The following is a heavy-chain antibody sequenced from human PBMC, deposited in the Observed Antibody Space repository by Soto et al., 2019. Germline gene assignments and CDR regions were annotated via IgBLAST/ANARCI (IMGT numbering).Heavy chain of an antibody. J-gene: IGHJ6*02. CDR2: IIPIFGTA. CDR1: GGTFSSYA. Sequence: SVKVSCKASGGTFSSYAISWVRQAPGQGLEWMGGIIPIFGTANYAQKFQGRVTITADESTSTAYMELSSLRSEDTAVYYCARDYDFWSGPGAGYYYGMDVWGQGTTVTVSS. V-gene: IGHV1-69*13. CDR3: ARDYDFWSGPGAGYYYGMDV. D-gene: IGHD3-3*01.